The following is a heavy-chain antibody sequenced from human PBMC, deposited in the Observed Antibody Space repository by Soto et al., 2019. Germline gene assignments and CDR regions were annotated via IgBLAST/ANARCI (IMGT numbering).Heavy chain of an antibody. CDR1: SDSISSYY. J-gene: IGHJ4*02. V-gene: IGHV4-59*08. CDR3: ARAVGDPHYHRDY. D-gene: IGHD6-19*01. CDR2: TDYSGNT. Sequence: QVQLQESGPGLVRPSETLSLTCTVSSDSISSYYWIWFRQSPGKGLEWIGYTDYSGNTNYKTSLKSRVTISGDSSKNPFSLRLRSVTAADTAVYYFARAVGDPHYHRDYWGKATLVTVSS.